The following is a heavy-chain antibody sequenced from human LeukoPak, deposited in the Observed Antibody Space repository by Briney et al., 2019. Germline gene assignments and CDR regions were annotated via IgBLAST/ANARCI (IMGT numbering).Heavy chain of an antibody. CDR1: GFTCSSYG. V-gene: IGHV3-33*01. D-gene: IGHD1-26*01. CDR3: AREGRSVIRGFDY. Sequence: GGALRLSCAASGFTCSSYGMRWVLQAPGKGLEWVAVIWYDGSNKYYADSVKGRFTISRDNSKNTLYLQMNSLRAEDTAVYYCAREGRSVIRGFDYWGQGTLVTVSS. CDR2: IWYDGSNK. J-gene: IGHJ4*02.